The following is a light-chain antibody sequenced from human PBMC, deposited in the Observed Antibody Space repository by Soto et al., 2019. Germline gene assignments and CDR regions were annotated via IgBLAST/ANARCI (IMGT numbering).Light chain of an antibody. V-gene: IGKV3-15*01. CDR2: DAS. J-gene: IGKJ3*01. Sequence: EIVMTQSPATLSVSPGERATLSCRAGQSVSSNLAWYQQKPGQAPRLLIYDASTRATGIPVRFSGSGSGTDFTITISSLRSEDFAVYYWQQYDNWPPFTFGPGTKVDIK. CDR1: QSVSSN. CDR3: QQYDNWPPFT.